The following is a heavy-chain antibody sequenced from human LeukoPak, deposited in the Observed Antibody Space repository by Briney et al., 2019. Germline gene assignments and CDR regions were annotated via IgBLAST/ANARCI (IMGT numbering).Heavy chain of an antibody. Sequence: RPSETLSLTCTVSGGSITSNIYYLGWIRQPPGKGLEWIGSLYYTGSTDYNPSLKSRVTISVDTSKNQVSLKLTSVTAADTAVYYCARAPDIMYAFDIWGQGTMVTVSS. CDR1: GGSITSNIYY. J-gene: IGHJ3*02. CDR2: LYYTGST. V-gene: IGHV4-39*01. CDR3: ARAPDIMYAFDI. D-gene: IGHD5/OR15-5a*01.